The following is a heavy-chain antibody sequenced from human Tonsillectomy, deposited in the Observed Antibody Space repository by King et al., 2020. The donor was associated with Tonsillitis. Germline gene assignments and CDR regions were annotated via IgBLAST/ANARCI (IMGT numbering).Heavy chain of an antibody. Sequence: VQLVESGAEVKKPGASVKVSCKASGYSFTSYDMNWVRQATGQGLEWMGWMNPNSGDTGDAQKFQGRVTMTRNTSLGTAYMELCSLTSEDPAVFYCARRFTWWFDPWGQGTLVTVSS. J-gene: IGHJ5*02. D-gene: IGHD3-3*01. CDR2: MNPNSGDT. CDR3: ARRFTWWFDP. V-gene: IGHV1-8*01. CDR1: GYSFTSYD.